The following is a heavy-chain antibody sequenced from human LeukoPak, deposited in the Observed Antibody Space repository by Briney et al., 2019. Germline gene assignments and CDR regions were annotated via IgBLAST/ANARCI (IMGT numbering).Heavy chain of an antibody. J-gene: IGHJ5*02. CDR3: ARRYSSSWYNNWFDP. D-gene: IGHD6-13*01. V-gene: IGHV5-51*01. CDR2: IYPGDSDT. Sequence: GESLKISCKGSGYSFTSYWIGWVRQMPGKGLEWMGIIYPGDSDTRYSSSFQGQVTISADKSISTAYLQWSSLKASDTAMYYCARRYSSSWYNNWFDPWGQGTLVTVSS. CDR1: GYSFTSYW.